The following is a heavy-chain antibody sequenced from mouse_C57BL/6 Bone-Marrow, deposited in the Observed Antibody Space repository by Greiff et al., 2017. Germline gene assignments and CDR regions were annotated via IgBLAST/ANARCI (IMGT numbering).Heavy chain of an antibody. Sequence: VQLQQSGPELVKPGASVKISCKASGYTFTDYYMNWVKQSHGKSLEWIGDINPNNGGTSYNQKFKGKATLTVDKSSSTAYMELRSLTSEDSAVYYCAERGWLLRYFDVWGTGTTVTVSS. CDR3: AERGWLLRYFDV. V-gene: IGHV1-26*01. CDR2: INPNNGGT. J-gene: IGHJ1*03. D-gene: IGHD2-3*01. CDR1: GYTFTDYY.